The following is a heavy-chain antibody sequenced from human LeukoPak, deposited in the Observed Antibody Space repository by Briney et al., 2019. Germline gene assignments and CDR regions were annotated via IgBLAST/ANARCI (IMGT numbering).Heavy chain of an antibody. CDR3: ARVHYYDSKGNWFDP. J-gene: IGHJ5*02. Sequence: ASVKVSCKASGYTFTNYDINWGRQATGQGLERRGWMNPNSGNTGYAQKFQGRVTMTRDTSISTAYMELNSLRSEDTAVYYCARVHYYDSKGNWFDPWGQGTLVTVSS. D-gene: IGHD3-22*01. CDR1: GYTFTNYD. V-gene: IGHV1-8*01. CDR2: MNPNSGNT.